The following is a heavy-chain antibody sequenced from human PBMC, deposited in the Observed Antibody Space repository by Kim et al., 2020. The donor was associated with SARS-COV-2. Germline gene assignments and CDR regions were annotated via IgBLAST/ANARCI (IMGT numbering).Heavy chain of an antibody. D-gene: IGHD3-22*01. V-gene: IGHV3-9*01. CDR3: AKDKGSSRSWGLDV. Sequence: GGSLRLSCAASGFVFDDYAMHWVRQAPVKGLECVSSISWNSGSKGYAESVKGRFTISRDSAKSSLYLQMNSLRNEDTAVYYCAKDKGSSRSWGLDVWGQGTTVTVSS. CDR1: GFVFDDYA. J-gene: IGHJ6*02. CDR2: ISWNSGSK.